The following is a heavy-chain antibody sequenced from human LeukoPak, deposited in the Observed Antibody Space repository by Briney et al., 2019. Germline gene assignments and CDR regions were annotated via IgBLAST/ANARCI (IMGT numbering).Heavy chain of an antibody. CDR3: ARVPGQLYYDAFDF. CDR1: GFSLSTSGVG. Sequence: KESGPTLVKPTQTLTLTCTFSGFSLSTSGVGVGWIRQPPGKALEWLALIYCDDDKRYSPSLTSRLTITKDTSKNQVVLTLTNMDPVDTATYYCARVPGQLYYDAFDFWGQGTMVTVSS. V-gene: IGHV2-5*02. CDR2: IYCDDDK. J-gene: IGHJ3*01. D-gene: IGHD3-10*01.